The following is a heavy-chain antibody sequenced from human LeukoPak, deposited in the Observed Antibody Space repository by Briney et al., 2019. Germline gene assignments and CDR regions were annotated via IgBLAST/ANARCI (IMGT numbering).Heavy chain of an antibody. CDR3: AKDRRFSVTTDYYFDV. V-gene: IGHV3-23*01. D-gene: IGHD4-17*01. J-gene: IGHJ4*02. CDR1: GFTFSSFA. CDR2: ISATGEKA. Sequence: PGGSLRLSCAASGFTFSSFAMNWVRQAPGKGLEWVSVISATGEKAYYAESVKDRFTISRDYSKNTAFLSMNSLRVDDTAIYYCAKDRRFSVTTDYYFDVWGPGTLVTVSS.